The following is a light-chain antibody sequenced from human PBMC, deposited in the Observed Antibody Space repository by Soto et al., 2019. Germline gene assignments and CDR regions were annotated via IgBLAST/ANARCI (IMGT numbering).Light chain of an antibody. Sequence: DLQMTQSPPTLSASVGDRVTITCRASQSISRWLAWYQQKPGEAPKPLIHKASTLHIGVPSRFSGAGSGTEFALLISSLQPSYFATYFCQQYSTSPYTFGQGTKLEIK. CDR3: QQYSTSPYT. V-gene: IGKV1-5*03. J-gene: IGKJ2*01. CDR2: KAS. CDR1: QSISRW.